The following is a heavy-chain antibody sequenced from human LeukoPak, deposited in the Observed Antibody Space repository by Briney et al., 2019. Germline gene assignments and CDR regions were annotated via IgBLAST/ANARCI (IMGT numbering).Heavy chain of an antibody. CDR1: GYSFTSYD. J-gene: IGHJ4*02. D-gene: IGHD3-9*01. Sequence: ASVKVSCKASGYSFTSYDINWVRQATGQGLEWMGWMNPISGNTGYAPKFQDRVSMTRDTSISTAYMELRSLRSEDTAVYYCARSVDLDYWGQGALVTVSS. CDR2: MNPISGNT. CDR3: ARSVDLDY. V-gene: IGHV1-8*01.